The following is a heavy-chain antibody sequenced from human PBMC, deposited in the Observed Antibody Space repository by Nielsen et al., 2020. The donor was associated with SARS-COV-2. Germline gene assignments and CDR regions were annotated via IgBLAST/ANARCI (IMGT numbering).Heavy chain of an antibody. V-gene: IGHV3-21*04. J-gene: IGHJ6*02. D-gene: IGHD4-23*01. CDR3: ARIRWSDYYYGMDV. Sequence: GESLKISCAASGFSFSSYSMNWVRQAPGKGLEWVSSISSSSNYIYYADSVKGRFTISRDNAKNSLYLQMNSLRAEDTALYHCARIRWSDYYYGMDVWGQGTTVTVSS. CDR2: ISSSSNYI. CDR1: GFSFSSYS.